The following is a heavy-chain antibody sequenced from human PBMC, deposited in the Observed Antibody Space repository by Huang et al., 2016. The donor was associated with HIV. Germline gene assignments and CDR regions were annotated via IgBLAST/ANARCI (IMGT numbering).Heavy chain of an antibody. CDR2: INNNTGNP. D-gene: IGHD3-22*01. CDR3: ARVGYYYDSSGYSDY. V-gene: IGHV7-4-1*02. CDR1: GYTCTSYA. J-gene: IGHJ4*02. Sequence: QVQLVQSGSELKKPGASVKVSCKASGYTCTSYAMYWVRHAPGQGLEWMGWINNNTGNPTYAQGFTGRCVFSLDTSVSTAYLQISSLKAEDTAVYYCARVGYYYDSSGYSDYWGQGTLVTVSS.